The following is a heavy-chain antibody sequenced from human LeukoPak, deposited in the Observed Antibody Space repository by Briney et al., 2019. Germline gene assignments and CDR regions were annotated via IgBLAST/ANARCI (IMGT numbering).Heavy chain of an antibody. Sequence: PSETLSLTRTVSGGSISSYYWSWIRQPPGKGLEWIGYIYYSGSTNYNPSLKSRVTISVDTSKNQFSLKLSSVTAADTAVYYCARSPADPEGTKYYDFWSGYSRVVVRYFDYWGQGTLVTVSS. D-gene: IGHD3-3*01. CDR1: GGSISSYY. J-gene: IGHJ4*02. CDR2: IYYSGST. CDR3: ARSPADPEGTKYYDFWSGYSRVVVRYFDY. V-gene: IGHV4-59*01.